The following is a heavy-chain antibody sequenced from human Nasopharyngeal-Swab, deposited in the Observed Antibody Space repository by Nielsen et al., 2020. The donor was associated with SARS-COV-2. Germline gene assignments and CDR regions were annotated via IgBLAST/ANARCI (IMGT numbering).Heavy chain of an antibody. CDR3: ASEYGAGRGKYFQH. Sequence: WVPHAPGQGLEWLGIINPSGVSSSYAQKFQGRSTMTRDTPTRTVYRELSSLRSKDTAVYYCASEYGAGRGKYFQHWGQGTLVTVSS. CDR2: INPSGVSS. J-gene: IGHJ1*01. D-gene: IGHD3-10*01. V-gene: IGHV1-46*01.